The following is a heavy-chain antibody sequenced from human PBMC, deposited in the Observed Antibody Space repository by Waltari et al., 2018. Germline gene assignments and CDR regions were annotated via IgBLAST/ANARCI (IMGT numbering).Heavy chain of an antibody. V-gene: IGHV4-4*02. CDR1: GGSISTNNW. CDR2: IYHGGTT. Sequence: QVQLQESGPGLVTPSGTLSLTCDVSGGSISTNNWWSWVSQSPGKGLEWIGEIYHGGTTNYNPSLKSRVTMSVDKSQNQFSLKLSSVTAADTAIYYCARYVYGDYFVEYWGQGTLVTVSS. J-gene: IGHJ4*02. CDR3: ARYVYGDYFVEY. D-gene: IGHD4-17*01.